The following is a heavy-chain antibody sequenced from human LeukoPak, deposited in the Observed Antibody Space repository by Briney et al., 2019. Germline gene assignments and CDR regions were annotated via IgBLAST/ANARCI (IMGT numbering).Heavy chain of an antibody. J-gene: IGHJ4*02. V-gene: IGHV3-11*01. Sequence: PGGSLRLPCAASGFTFSDYYMSWIRQAPGKGLEWISYISGTGVTISYADSVKGQFTISRDNAKNSLYLQMNSLRAEDTAVYYCARDRNYDSSVAFAYWGRGTLVTVSS. D-gene: IGHD3-22*01. CDR3: ARDRNYDSSVAFAY. CDR1: GFTFSDYY. CDR2: ISGTGVTI.